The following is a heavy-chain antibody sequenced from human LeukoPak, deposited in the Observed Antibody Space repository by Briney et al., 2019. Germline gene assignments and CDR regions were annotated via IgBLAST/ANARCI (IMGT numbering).Heavy chain of an antibody. CDR1: GGSISSSSYY. CDR3: ARRRKYYDFWSGYYDDY. Sequence: SETLSLTCTVSGGSISSSSYYWGWIRQPPGTGLEWIGSIYYSGSTYYNPSVKSRVTISVDTSKNQFSLKLSSVTAADTAVYYCARRRKYYDFWSGYYDDYWGQGTLVTVSS. V-gene: IGHV4-39*01. J-gene: IGHJ4*02. D-gene: IGHD3-3*01. CDR2: IYYSGST.